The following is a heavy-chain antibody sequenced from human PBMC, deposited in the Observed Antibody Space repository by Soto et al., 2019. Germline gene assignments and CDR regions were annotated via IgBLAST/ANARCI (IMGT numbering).Heavy chain of an antibody. CDR1: GLTFSSYG. V-gene: IGHV3-33*01. D-gene: IGHD2-15*01. Sequence: QVQLVESGGGVVQPGRSLRLSCAASGLTFSSYGMHWVRQAPGKGLGWVAVIWYDGSNKYYADSVKGQFTISRENSKNTLYLKMNNLRAEDTAVYYCARDGGCRDGYTVVCNWFAPWGQGTLVTVSS. CDR3: ARDGGCRDGYTVVCNWFAP. CDR2: IWYDGSNK. J-gene: IGHJ5*02.